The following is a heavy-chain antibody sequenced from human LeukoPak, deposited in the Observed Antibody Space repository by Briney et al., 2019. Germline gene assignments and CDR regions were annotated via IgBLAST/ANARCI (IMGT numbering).Heavy chain of an antibody. Sequence: SVKVSCKASGGTFSSYAISWVRQAPGQGLEWMGGIIPTFGTANYAQKFQGRVTITADESTSTAYMELSSLRSEDTAVYYCASGGADCSGGSCYSVYYYGMDVWGQGTTVTVSS. CDR2: IIPTFGTA. CDR3: ASGGADCSGGSCYSVYYYGMDV. J-gene: IGHJ6*02. CDR1: GGTFSSYA. D-gene: IGHD2-15*01. V-gene: IGHV1-69*13.